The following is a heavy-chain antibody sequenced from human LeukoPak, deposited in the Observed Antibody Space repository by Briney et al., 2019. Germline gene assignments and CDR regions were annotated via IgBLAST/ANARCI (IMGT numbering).Heavy chain of an antibody. CDR1: GFTFSSYA. CDR3: ARLDILTGYGYFDY. CDR2: ISGSGGST. J-gene: IGHJ4*02. D-gene: IGHD3-9*01. Sequence: PGASLRLSCAASGFTFSSYAMSWVRQAPGKGLEWVSAISGSGGSTYYADSVKGRFTISRDNSKNTLYLQMNSLRAEDTAVYYCARLDILTGYGYFDYWGQGTLVTVSS. V-gene: IGHV3-23*01.